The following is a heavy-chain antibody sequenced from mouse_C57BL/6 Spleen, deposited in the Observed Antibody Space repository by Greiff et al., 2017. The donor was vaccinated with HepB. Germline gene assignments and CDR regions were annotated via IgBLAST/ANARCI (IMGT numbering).Heavy chain of an antibody. CDR2: IHPNSGST. J-gene: IGHJ2*01. V-gene: IGHV1-64*01. CDR3: AREDNGSSYYFDD. Sequence: QVQLQQPGAELVKPGASVKLSCKASGYTFTSYWMHWVKQRPGQGLEWIGMIHPNSGSTNYNEKFKSKATLTVDKSSSTAYMQLSSLTSEDSAVYYCAREDNGSSYYFDDWGQGTTLTVSS. CDR1: GYTFTSYW. D-gene: IGHD1-1*01.